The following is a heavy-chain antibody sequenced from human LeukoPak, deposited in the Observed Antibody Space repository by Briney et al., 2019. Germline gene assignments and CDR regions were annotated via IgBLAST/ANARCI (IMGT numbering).Heavy chain of an antibody. CDR2: IYHIGST. CDR3: ARAGWIITSGIEY. J-gene: IGHJ4*02. V-gene: IGHV4-38-2*01. D-gene: IGHD3-10*01. CDR1: GYSISRGYY. Sequence: SETLPLTCGVSGYSISRGYYWAWIRQPPGKGLEWIGTIYHIGSTYYTPSLGSRVTISVDTSKNEFSLNLKSVTAADTAVYYCARAGWIITSGIEYWGQGALVTVSS.